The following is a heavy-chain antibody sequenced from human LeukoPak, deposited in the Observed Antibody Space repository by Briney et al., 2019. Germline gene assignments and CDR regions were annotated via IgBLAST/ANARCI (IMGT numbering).Heavy chain of an antibody. CDR3: AKDWYFGSGSPPLFDS. Sequence: PGGSLRLSCAASGFTFSSYAMSWVRQAPGKGLEWVSGISWNSGTIDYADSLKGRFTISRDNAKNSLYLQMNSLRPEDTAFYYCAKDWYFGSGSPPLFDSWGQGTLVIVSS. V-gene: IGHV3-9*01. CDR1: GFTFSSYA. J-gene: IGHJ4*02. D-gene: IGHD3-10*01. CDR2: ISWNSGTI.